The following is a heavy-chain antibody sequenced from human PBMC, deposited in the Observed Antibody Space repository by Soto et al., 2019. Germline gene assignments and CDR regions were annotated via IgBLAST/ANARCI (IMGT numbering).Heavy chain of an antibody. J-gene: IGHJ4*02. V-gene: IGHV3-30-3*01. Sequence: ESGGGVVQPGRSLRLSCAASGFTFSSYAMHWVRQAPGKGLEWVAVISYDGSNKYYADSVKGRFTISRDNSKNTLYLQMNSLRAEDTAVYYCARVGGIVVVPAAIPGDYWGQGTLVTVSS. D-gene: IGHD2-2*02. CDR1: GFTFSSYA. CDR2: ISYDGSNK. CDR3: ARVGGIVVVPAAIPGDY.